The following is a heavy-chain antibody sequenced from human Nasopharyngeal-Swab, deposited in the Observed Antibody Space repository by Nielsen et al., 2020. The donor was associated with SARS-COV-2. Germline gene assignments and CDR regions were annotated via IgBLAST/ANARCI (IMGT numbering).Heavy chain of an antibody. D-gene: IGHD2-2*01. V-gene: IGHV1-24*01. Sequence: WVRQAPGQGLEWMGGFDPEDGETIYAQKFQGRVTMTEDTSTDTAYMELSSLRSEDTAVYYCATAGPAATDYHYMDVWGKGTTVTVSS. CDR2: FDPEDGET. CDR3: ATAGPAATDYHYMDV. J-gene: IGHJ6*03.